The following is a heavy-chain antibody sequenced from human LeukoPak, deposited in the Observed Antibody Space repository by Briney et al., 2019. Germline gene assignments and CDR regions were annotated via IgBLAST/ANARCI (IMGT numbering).Heavy chain of an antibody. Sequence: SGTLSLTCADSGGSISSSNWWSWVRQPPGKGLEWIGEIYHSGSTNYNPSLKSRVTISVDKSKNQFSLKLSSVTAADTAVYYCARGDSWYYYYYMDVWGKGTTVTVS. CDR2: IYHSGST. CDR3: ARGDSWYYYYYMDV. CDR1: GGSISSSNW. D-gene: IGHD3/OR15-3a*01. V-gene: IGHV4-4*02. J-gene: IGHJ6*03.